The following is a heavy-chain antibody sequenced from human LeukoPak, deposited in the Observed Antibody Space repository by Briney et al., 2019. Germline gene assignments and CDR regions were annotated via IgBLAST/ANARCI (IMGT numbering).Heavy chain of an antibody. V-gene: IGHV1-24*01. CDR2: FDPEDGET. Sequence: ASVKVSCKVSGYTLTELSMHWVRQAPGKGLEWMGGFDPEDGETIYTQKFQGRVTMTEDTSTDTAYMELSSLRSEDTAVYYCATDLRVVVITTPSFDYWGQGTLVTVSS. CDR1: GYTLTELS. CDR3: ATDLRVVVITTPSFDY. D-gene: IGHD3-22*01. J-gene: IGHJ4*02.